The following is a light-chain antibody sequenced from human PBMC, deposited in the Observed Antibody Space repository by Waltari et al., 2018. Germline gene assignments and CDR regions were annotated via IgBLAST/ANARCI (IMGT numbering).Light chain of an antibody. CDR2: KAS. Sequence: DIQMTQSPSTLSASVGDRVTITCRASQTISTWLAWYQQKPGKAPKLLIYKASSLESGVPSGFSGSGSGTEFTLTISSLQPDDSATYYCQQYNSFPWTFGQGTKVQI. J-gene: IGKJ1*01. CDR3: QQYNSFPWT. CDR1: QTISTW. V-gene: IGKV1-5*03.